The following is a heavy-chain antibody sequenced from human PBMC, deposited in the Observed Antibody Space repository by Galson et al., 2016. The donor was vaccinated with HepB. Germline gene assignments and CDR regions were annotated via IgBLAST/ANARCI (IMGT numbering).Heavy chain of an antibody. J-gene: IGHJ6*02. Sequence: SLRLSCAASGFTFSSYGMHWVRQAPGKGLEWVAVILYDGSNKYYADSVKGRFTISRDSSKNTLYLQMNSLRAEDTAVYYCARGSNYFDYYYYGMDVWGQGTTVTVSS. CDR3: ARGSNYFDYYYYGMDV. D-gene: IGHD4-11*01. V-gene: IGHV3-30*03. CDR1: GFTFSSYG. CDR2: ILYDGSNK.